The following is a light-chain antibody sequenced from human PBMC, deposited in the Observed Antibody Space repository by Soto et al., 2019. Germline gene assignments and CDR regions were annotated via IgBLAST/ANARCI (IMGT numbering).Light chain of an antibody. J-gene: IGLJ3*02. CDR3: CSYAGSSPV. Sequence: QSALTQPASVSGSPGQSITISCTGTSSDVGSYNLVSWYQQHPGKAPKLMIYEVSKRHSGVSNRFSGSKSGNTASLTISGLQAEDEADYYCCSYAGSSPVFGGGTKLTVL. CDR2: EVS. V-gene: IGLV2-23*02. CDR1: SSDVGSYNL.